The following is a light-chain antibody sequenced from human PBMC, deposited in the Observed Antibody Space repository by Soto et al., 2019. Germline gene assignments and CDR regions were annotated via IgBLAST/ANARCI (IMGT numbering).Light chain of an antibody. CDR3: QHYNGYSEA. CDR1: QTISSW. J-gene: IGKJ1*01. V-gene: IGKV1-5*03. CDR2: KAS. Sequence: DIQMTQSPSTLSGSVGDRVTITCRASQTISSWLAWYQQKPGKAPKLLIYKASTLKSGVPSRFSGSGSETEFTLTISSLQPDDFATYYCQHYNGYSEAFGQGTKV.